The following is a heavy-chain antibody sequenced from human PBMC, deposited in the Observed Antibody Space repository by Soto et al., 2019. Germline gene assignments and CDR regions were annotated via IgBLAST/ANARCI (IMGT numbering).Heavy chain of an antibody. CDR3: ARDFEY. J-gene: IGHJ4*02. V-gene: IGHV3-74*01. CDR1: GFTFSTFW. Sequence: EAQLVESGGGLVQPGGSLRLSCEASGFTFSTFWMHWVRQAPGKGLVWVSRINSDGSSTNYADSVKGRVTISRDNAKNTLYLQLNSLRPEYTAVYYCARDFEYWGQGTLVTVSS. CDR2: INSDGSST.